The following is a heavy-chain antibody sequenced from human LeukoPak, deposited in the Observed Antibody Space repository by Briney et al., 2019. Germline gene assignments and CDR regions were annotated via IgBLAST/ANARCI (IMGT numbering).Heavy chain of an antibody. CDR2: SNAGNGNT. CDR3: ARDPSSGLFDY. J-gene: IGHJ4*02. Sequence: ASVKVSCKASGYTFTSYAMHWVRQAPGQRLEWMGWSNAGNGNTKYSREFQGRVTITRDTSTSTAYMELRSLRSDDTAVYYCARDPSSGLFDYWGQGTLVTVSS. CDR1: GYTFTSYA. V-gene: IGHV1-3*02. D-gene: IGHD3-10*01.